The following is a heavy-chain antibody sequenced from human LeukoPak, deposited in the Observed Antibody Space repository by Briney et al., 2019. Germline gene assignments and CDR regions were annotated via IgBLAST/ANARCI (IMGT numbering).Heavy chain of an antibody. CDR2: ISGSGGST. V-gene: IGHV3-23*01. D-gene: IGHD3-10*01. J-gene: IGHJ3*02. Sequence: PGGSLRLSCAASGFTFSSYAMSWVRQAPGKGLEWVSAISGSGGSTYYADSVKGRFTISRDNSKNTLYLQMNSLRAEDTAVYYCAKAYYYGSESYSNAFDIWGQGTMVTVSS. CDR3: AKAYYYGSESYSNAFDI. CDR1: GFTFSSYA.